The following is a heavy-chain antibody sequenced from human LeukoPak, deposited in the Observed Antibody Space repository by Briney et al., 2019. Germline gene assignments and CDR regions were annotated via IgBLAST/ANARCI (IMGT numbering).Heavy chain of an antibody. V-gene: IGHV4-39*01. D-gene: IGHD2-2*01. Sequence: SETLSLTCSVSGGSISSSSYYWGWIRQPPGKGLEWIGSIYYSGSTYYNPSLKSRVTISVDTSKNQFSLKVSSVTAADTAVYYCARGDCSGSICYSPMDVWGTGTTVTVSS. CDR1: GGSISSSSYY. J-gene: IGHJ6*03. CDR2: IYYSGST. CDR3: ARGDCSGSICYSPMDV.